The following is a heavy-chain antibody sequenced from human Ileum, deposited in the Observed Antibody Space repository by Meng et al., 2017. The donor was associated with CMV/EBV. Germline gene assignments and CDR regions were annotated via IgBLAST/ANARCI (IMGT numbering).Heavy chain of an antibody. V-gene: IGHV1-69*05. CDR3: ARVAYYDFWSGSYYFDY. Sequence: GTFSSYAISWVRQAPGQGLEWMGGIIPIFGTANYAQKFQGRVTITTDESTSTAYMELSSLRSEDTAVYYCARVAYYDFWSGSYYFDYWGQGTLVTVSS. CDR2: IIPIFGTA. J-gene: IGHJ4*02. CDR1: GTFSSYA. D-gene: IGHD3-3*01.